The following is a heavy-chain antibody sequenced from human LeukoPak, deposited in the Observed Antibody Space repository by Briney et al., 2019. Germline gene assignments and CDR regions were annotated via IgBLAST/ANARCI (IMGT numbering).Heavy chain of an antibody. Sequence: GGSLRLSCAASGFTFSSYAMSWVRQAPGKGLEWVSAISGSGGSTYYADSVKGRFTISRDNSMNTLYLQMNSLRAEDTAVYYCAKSPGRHYYYYGMDVWGQGTTVTVSS. CDR3: AKSPGRHYYYYGMDV. CDR1: GFTFSSYA. V-gene: IGHV3-23*01. J-gene: IGHJ6*02. CDR2: ISGSGGST.